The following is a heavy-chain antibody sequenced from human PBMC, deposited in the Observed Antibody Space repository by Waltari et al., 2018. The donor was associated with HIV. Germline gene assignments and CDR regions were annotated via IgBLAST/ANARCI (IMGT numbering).Heavy chain of an antibody. CDR1: GYTFSNYG. V-gene: IGHV1-18*01. Sequence: QVQLVQSGAEVKKPGASVKVSCKASGYTFSNYGISWVRQAPGKGLEWMGWITAYNGNTNYAQKLQGRVTMTTDTSTSTAYMELRRLRSDDTAVYYCARGWDTLTDYYTVDYWGQGTLVTVSS. J-gene: IGHJ4*02. D-gene: IGHD3-9*01. CDR3: ARGWDTLTDYYTVDY. CDR2: ITAYNGNT.